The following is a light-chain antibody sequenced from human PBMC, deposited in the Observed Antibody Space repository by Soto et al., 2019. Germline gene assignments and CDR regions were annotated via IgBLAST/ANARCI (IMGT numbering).Light chain of an antibody. CDR1: QSVSSSY. J-gene: IGKJ1*01. V-gene: IGKV3-20*01. Sequence: EIVLTQSPGTLSMSAGERATLSCRASQSVSSSYLAWYQQKPGQAPRLLIYGASRRATGIPDRFSGSGSGTDFTLTISRLEPEDFAVYYCQQYASFLRSFGQGTQVEIK. CDR3: QQYASFLRS. CDR2: GAS.